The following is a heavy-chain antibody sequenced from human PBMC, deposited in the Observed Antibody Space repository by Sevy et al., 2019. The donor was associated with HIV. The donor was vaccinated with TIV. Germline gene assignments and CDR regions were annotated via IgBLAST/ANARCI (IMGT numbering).Heavy chain of an antibody. CDR2: FNTNTGNP. D-gene: IGHD3-22*01. Sequence: ASVKVSCKASGYTFSSYAMNWVRQAPGQGLEWMGWFNTNTGNPTYAQGFTGRFVFSLDTSVSTAYLQSSSLKAEDTAVYYCARDLYYDSSAYSDYWGQGTLVTFSS. CDR1: GYTFSSYA. J-gene: IGHJ4*02. CDR3: ARDLYYDSSAYSDY. V-gene: IGHV7-4-1*02.